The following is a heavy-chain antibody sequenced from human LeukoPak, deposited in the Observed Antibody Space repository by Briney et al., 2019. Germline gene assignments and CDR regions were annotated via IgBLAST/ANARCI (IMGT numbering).Heavy chain of an antibody. CDR3: ARDLAAAGTGDY. CDR1: GYTFTSYA. V-gene: IGHV1-3*01. D-gene: IGHD6-13*01. Sequence: ASVKVSCKASGYTFTSYAMHWVRQAPGQRLEWMGWINAGNGNTKYSQKFQGRVTITRDTSASTAYMELSSLRSEDTAVYHCARDLAAAGTGDYWGQGTLVTVSS. CDR2: INAGNGNT. J-gene: IGHJ4*02.